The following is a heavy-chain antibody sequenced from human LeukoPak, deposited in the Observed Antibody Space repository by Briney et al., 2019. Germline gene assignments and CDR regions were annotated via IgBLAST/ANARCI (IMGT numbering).Heavy chain of an antibody. J-gene: IGHJ3*02. CDR2: IYSGGST. Sequence: TGGSLRLSCAASGFTVSSNYMSWVRQAPGKGLEWVSVIYSGGSTYYADSVKGRFTISRDNSKNTLYLQMNSLRAEDTAVYYCARGRYCSGGSCGDAFDIWGQGTMVTVSS. V-gene: IGHV3-53*01. D-gene: IGHD2-15*01. CDR1: GFTVSSNY. CDR3: ARGRYCSGGSCGDAFDI.